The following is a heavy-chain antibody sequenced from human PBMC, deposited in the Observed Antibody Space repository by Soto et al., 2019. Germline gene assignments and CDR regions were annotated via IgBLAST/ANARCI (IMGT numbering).Heavy chain of an antibody. V-gene: IGHV3-30*18. D-gene: IGHD6-13*01. CDR1: GFTFSSYG. J-gene: IGHJ4*02. CDR2: ISYDGSNK. Sequence: QVQLVESGGGVVQPGRSLRLSCAASGFTFSSYGMHWVRQAPGKGLEWVAVISYDGSNKYYADSVKGRFTISRDNSKNTLYLQMNSLRAEDTAVYYCAKDYYGSSWYGGVLDYWGQGTLVTVSS. CDR3: AKDYYGSSWYGGVLDY.